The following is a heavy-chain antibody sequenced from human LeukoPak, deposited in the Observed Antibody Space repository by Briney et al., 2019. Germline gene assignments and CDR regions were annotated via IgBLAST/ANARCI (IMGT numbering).Heavy chain of an antibody. J-gene: IGHJ4*02. V-gene: IGHV3-23*01. CDR3: AKGSRGSCSRTYCYPFDY. D-gene: IGHD2-2*01. Sequence: AGGSLRLSCAASGFTFSSYAMSWVRQIPGKGLEWVSAISGSDAGTYYTDSVKGRFTISRDNSKNTLHLQMNRLRAEDTAVYYCAKGSRGSCSRTYCYPFDYWGQGTLVTVSS. CDR1: GFTFSSYA. CDR2: ISGSDAGT.